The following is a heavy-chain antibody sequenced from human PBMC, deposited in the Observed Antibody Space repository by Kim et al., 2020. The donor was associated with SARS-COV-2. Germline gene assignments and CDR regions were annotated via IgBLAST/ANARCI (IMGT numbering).Heavy chain of an antibody. CDR2: IYYSGST. J-gene: IGHJ6*02. CDR1: GGSISSSSYY. Sequence: SETLSLTCTVSGGSISSSSYYWGWIRQPPGKGLEWIGSIYYSGSTYYNPSLKSRVTISVDTSKNQFSLKLSSVTAADTAVYYCARQAGSVDIVATTMDVWGQGTTVTVSS. D-gene: IGHD5-12*01. CDR3: ARQAGSVDIVATTMDV. V-gene: IGHV4-39*01.